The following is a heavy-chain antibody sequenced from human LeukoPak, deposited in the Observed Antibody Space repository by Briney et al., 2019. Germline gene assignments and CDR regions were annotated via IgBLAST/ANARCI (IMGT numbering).Heavy chain of an antibody. V-gene: IGHV1-2*02. J-gene: IGHJ4*02. D-gene: IGHD3-10*01. CDR2: INPNSGGT. Sequence: ASVKVSCKASGYTFTGYYMHWVRQAPGQGLGWMGWINPNSGGTNYAQKFQGRVTMTRDTSISTAYMELSRLRSDDTAVYYCARDKERFGELFFDYWGQGTLVTVSS. CDR3: ARDKERFGELFFDY. CDR1: GYTFTGYY.